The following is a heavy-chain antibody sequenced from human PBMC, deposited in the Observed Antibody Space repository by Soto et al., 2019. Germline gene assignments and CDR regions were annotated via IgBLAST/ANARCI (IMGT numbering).Heavy chain of an antibody. CDR1: GGSVSSGSYY. CDR2: IYYSGST. V-gene: IGHV4-61*01. J-gene: IGHJ4*02. Sequence: SETLSLTCTVSGGSVSSGSYYWSWIRQPPGKGLEWIGYIYYSGSTNYNPSLKSRVTISVDTPKNQFSLKLSSVTAADTAVYYCARVAVAGRGRFFDYWGQGTLVTVSS. D-gene: IGHD6-19*01. CDR3: ARVAVAGRGRFFDY.